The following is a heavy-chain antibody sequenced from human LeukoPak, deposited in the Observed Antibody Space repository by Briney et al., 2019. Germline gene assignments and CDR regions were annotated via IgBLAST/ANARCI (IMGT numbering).Heavy chain of an antibody. Sequence: ASVKVSCKASGYTFTSYGISWVRQAPGQGLEWMGWISAYNGNTNYAQKLQGRVTMTTDTSTSTAYMELRSLRSDDTAVCYCARDHCSSTSCSSTPTNWFDPWGQGTLVTVSS. CDR1: GYTFTSYG. D-gene: IGHD2-2*01. V-gene: IGHV1-18*01. CDR2: ISAYNGNT. J-gene: IGHJ5*02. CDR3: ARDHCSSTSCSSTPTNWFDP.